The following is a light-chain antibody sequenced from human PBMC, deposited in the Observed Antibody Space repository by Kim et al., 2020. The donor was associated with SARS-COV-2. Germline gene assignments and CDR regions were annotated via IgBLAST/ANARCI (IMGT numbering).Light chain of an antibody. CDR2: GKN. CDR1: SLRRCY. V-gene: IGLV3-19*01. J-gene: IGLJ3*02. CDR3: NSRESSTNHWM. Sequence: SSELTQDPAVSVALGQTVRITCQGDSLRRCYASWYQQKPGQAPVLVFYGKNNRPSGIPDRFSGSYSGNTASLTITAAQAEDEADYYCNSRESSTNHWMFGGGTQLTFL.